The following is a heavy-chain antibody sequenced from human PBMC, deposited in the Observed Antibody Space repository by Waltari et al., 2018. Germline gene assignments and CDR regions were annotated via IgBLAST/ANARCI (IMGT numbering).Heavy chain of an antibody. J-gene: IGHJ6*02. CDR2: IIPILGIA. CDR1: GGTFSSYA. D-gene: IGHD3-3*01. Sequence: QVQLVQSGAEVKKPGSSVKVSCKASGGTFSSYAISWVRQAPGQGLEWMGRIIPILGIANNAQKFQGRVTITADKATSTAYMELSSLRSEDTAVYYCARESVGITIFGVVITDGMDVWGQGTTVSVSS. CDR3: ARESVGITIFGVVITDGMDV. V-gene: IGHV1-69*04.